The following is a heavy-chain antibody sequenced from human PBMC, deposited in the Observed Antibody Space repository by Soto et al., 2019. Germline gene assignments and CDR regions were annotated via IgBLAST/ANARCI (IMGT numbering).Heavy chain of an antibody. CDR1: VFTFSSYA. CDR2: INSDGSST. D-gene: IGHD6-6*01. CDR3: ARDRWAAEIAARPSYYYYMDV. V-gene: IGHV3-74*01. J-gene: IGHJ6*03. Sequence: GGSLRLSCAASVFTFSSYAMSWVRQAPGKGLEWVSRINSDGSSTSYADSVKGRFTISRDNAKNTLYLQMNSLRAEDTAVYYCARDRWAAEIAARPSYYYYMDVWGKGTTVTVSS.